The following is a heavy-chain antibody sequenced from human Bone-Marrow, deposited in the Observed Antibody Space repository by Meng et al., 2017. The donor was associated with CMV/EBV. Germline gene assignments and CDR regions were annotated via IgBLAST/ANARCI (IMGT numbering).Heavy chain of an antibody. CDR3: ARDYGNYYDSSGPRGDVFDD. V-gene: IGHV3-7*01. J-gene: IGHJ4*02. D-gene: IGHD3-22*01. CDR2: IKQDGSEK. Sequence: GESLKISCAASGFTFSSYWMSWVRQAPGKGLEWLANIKQDGSEKYYVDSVKGRFTISRDNAKNALYLQMKSLRAEDTAVYYCARDYGNYYDSSGPRGDVFDDWGQGTLVTVSS. CDR1: GFTFSSYW.